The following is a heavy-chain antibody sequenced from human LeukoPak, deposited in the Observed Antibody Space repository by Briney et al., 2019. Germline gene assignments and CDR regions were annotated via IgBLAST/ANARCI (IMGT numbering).Heavy chain of an antibody. CDR2: INPNSGGT. D-gene: IGHD6-13*01. V-gene: IGHV1-2*04. J-gene: IGHJ4*02. CDR3: ASSIAAAGRGFDY. CDR1: GYTFTGYY. Sequence: ASVKVSCKASGYTFTGYYMHWVRQAPGQGLEWMGWINPNSGGTNYAQKFQGWVTMTRDTSISTAYMELSRLRSDDTAVYYCASSIAAAGRGFDYWGQGTLVTVSS.